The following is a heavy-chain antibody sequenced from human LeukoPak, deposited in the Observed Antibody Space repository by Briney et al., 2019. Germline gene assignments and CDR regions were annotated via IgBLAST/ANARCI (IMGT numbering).Heavy chain of an antibody. J-gene: IGHJ4*02. CDR3: ARYVWGSYRYTTEREFDY. V-gene: IGHV1-18*01. D-gene: IGHD3-16*02. Sequence: ASVKVSCKASGYTFTSYGISWVRQAPGQGLERMGWISAYNGNTNYAQKLQGRVTMTTDTSTSTAYMELRSLRSDDTAVYYCARYVWGSYRYTTEREFDYWGQGTLVTVSS. CDR1: GYTFTSYG. CDR2: ISAYNGNT.